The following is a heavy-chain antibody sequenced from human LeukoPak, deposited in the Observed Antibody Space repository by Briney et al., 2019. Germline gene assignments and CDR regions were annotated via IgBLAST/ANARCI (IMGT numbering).Heavy chain of an antibody. V-gene: IGHV3-23*01. J-gene: IGHJ4*02. D-gene: IGHD6-19*01. CDR3: AKERSSGWYFRESNYFDY. CDR1: GFTFCSYS. CDR2: ISGSGGST. Sequence: GGALRLSSAAPGFTFCSYSLGWVRPAPGEGVEWGSAISGSGGSTYYADSVKGRFTISRDNSKNTLYLQMYSLRAEDTAVYYCAKERSSGWYFRESNYFDYWGQGTLVTVSS.